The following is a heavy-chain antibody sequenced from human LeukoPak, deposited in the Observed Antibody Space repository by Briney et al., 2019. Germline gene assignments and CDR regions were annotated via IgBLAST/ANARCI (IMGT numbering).Heavy chain of an antibody. CDR2: ISYDGSNK. Sequence: GGSLRLSCAASGFTFSSYAMHWVRQAPGKGLEWVAVISYDGSNKYYADSVKGRFTISRDNSKNTLYLQMSSLRAEDTAVYYWARPTKTYYYDSSGYPLGYWGQGTLVTVSS. CDR3: ARPTKTYYYDSSGYPLGY. V-gene: IGHV3-30-3*01. CDR1: GFTFSSYA. J-gene: IGHJ4*02. D-gene: IGHD3-22*01.